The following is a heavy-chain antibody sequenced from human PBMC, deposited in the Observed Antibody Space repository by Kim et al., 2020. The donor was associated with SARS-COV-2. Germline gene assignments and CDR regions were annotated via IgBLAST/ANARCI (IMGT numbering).Heavy chain of an antibody. V-gene: IGHV5-51*01. D-gene: IGHD3-10*01. CDR2: IHPHEPDA. CDR1: AYNFGDYR. Sequence: GESLKISCRGSAYNFGDYRIGWVRQVPGKGLQWMGVIHPHEPDATYSPSFQGRVTISVDTPYHTAYLQWRSLEASDTAVYYCARHRRPTLRGPRREDASDLWGQGTMV. J-gene: IGHJ3*01. CDR3: ARHRRPTLRGPRREDASDL.